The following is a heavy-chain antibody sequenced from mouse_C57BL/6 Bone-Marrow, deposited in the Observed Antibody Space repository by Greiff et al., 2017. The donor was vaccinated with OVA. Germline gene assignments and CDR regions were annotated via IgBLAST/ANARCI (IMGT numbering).Heavy chain of an antibody. J-gene: IGHJ1*03. Sequence: EVNVVESGGGLVKPGGSLKLSCAASGFTFSDYGMHWLRQAPEKGLEWVAYISSGSSTIYYADTVKGRFTISRDNAKNTLFLQMTSLRSEDTAMYYCARINYGYFDVWGTGTTVTVSS. CDR1: GFTFSDYG. CDR2: ISSGSSTI. CDR3: ARINYGYFDV. V-gene: IGHV5-17*01.